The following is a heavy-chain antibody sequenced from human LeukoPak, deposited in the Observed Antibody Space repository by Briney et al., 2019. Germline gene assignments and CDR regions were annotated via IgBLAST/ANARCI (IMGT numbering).Heavy chain of an antibody. CDR1: GYIFTSYG. J-gene: IGHJ4*02. D-gene: IGHD3-16*02. Sequence: ASVKVSCKASGYIFTSYGISWVRQAPGQGLEWMGWISVYNDNKNYAQKFQGRVTMTTDPSTSTAHMELRSLRSDDTAVYYCARDNHYVWGSYRYPGYWGQGTLVTVPS. CDR3: ARDNHYVWGSYRYPGY. V-gene: IGHV1-18*01. CDR2: ISVYNDNK.